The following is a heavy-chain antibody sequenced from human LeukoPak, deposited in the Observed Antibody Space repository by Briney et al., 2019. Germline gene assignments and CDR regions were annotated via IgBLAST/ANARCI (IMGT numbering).Heavy chain of an antibody. CDR2: IYHSGST. CDR3: ASAYDISGYYYYMDV. V-gene: IGHV4-39*07. CDR1: GDSISSSRSY. D-gene: IGHD3-22*01. J-gene: IGHJ6*03. Sequence: SETLSLTCTVSGDSISSSRSYWGWLRQPPGRGLEWLGSIYHSGSTYYNTSLNSRVSISLDTSKNQFSLRLSSVTAADTALYYCASAYDISGYYYYMDVWGKGTTVTVSS.